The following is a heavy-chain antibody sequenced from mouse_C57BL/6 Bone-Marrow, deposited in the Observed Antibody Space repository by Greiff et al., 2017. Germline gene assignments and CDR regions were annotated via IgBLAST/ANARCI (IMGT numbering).Heavy chain of an antibody. V-gene: IGHV5-12*01. CDR2: ISNGGGST. CDR1: GFTFSDYY. CDR3: ASHHTVVATNYYAMDY. D-gene: IGHD1-1*01. J-gene: IGHJ4*01. Sequence: EVKLMESGGGLVQPGGSLKLSCAASGFTFSDYYMYWVRQTPEKRLEWVAYISNGGGSTYYPDTVTGRFTISRGNANTTLYLQMSRLKSEDTAMYYCASHHTVVATNYYAMDYWGQGTSVTVSS.